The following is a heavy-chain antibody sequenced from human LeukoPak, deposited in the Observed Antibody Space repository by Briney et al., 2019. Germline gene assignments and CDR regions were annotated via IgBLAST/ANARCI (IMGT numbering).Heavy chain of an antibody. CDR2: LSGSGAGT. CDR1: GFTFSDYA. Sequence: GGSLRLSCAASGFTFSDYALGWVRQAPGRGLEWVATLSGSGAGTYYSDSVQGRFTISRDNSKRTLFLQMNSLRAEDTAVYYCAKSYLRYFDYWGQGTLVTVSS. CDR3: AKSYLRYFDY. J-gene: IGHJ4*02. D-gene: IGHD3-9*01. V-gene: IGHV3-23*01.